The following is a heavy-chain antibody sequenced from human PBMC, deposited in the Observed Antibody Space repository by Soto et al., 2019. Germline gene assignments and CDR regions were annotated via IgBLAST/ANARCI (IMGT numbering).Heavy chain of an antibody. CDR3: ASPAPTWLRLPLDY. CDR2: ISYDGSNK. V-gene: IGHV3-30*03. D-gene: IGHD5-12*01. Sequence: PGGSLRLSCAASGFTFSSYGMHWVRQAPGKGLEWVAVISYDGSNKYYADSVKGRFTISRDNSKNTLYLQMNSLRAEDTAVYYCASPAPTWLRLPLDYCGQGTLVTVSS. CDR1: GFTFSSYG. J-gene: IGHJ4*02.